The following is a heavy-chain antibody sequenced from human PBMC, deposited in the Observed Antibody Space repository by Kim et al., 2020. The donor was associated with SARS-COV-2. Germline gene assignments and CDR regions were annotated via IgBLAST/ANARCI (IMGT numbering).Heavy chain of an antibody. J-gene: IGHJ4*02. CDR2: IIPILGIA. Sequence: SVKVSCKASGGTFSSYTISWVRQAPGQGLEWMGRIIPILGIANYAQKFQGRVTITADKSTSTAYMELSSLRSEDTAVYYCARATSVEMATMGYWGQGTLVTVSS. D-gene: IGHD5-12*01. CDR3: ARATSVEMATMGY. CDR1: GGTFSSYT. V-gene: IGHV1-69*02.